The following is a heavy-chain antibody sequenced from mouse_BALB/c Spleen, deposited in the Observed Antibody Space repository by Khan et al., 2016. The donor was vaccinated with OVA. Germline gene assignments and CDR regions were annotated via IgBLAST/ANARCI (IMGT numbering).Heavy chain of an antibody. J-gene: IGHJ3*01. D-gene: IGHD2-4*01. V-gene: IGHV3-2*02. CDR3: ARKDYYDYDPFPY. CDR1: GYSITSEFA. CDR2: INYSGNT. Sequence: EVQLQESGPGLVKPSQSLSLTCTVTGYSITSEFAWNWIRQFPGNKLEWMGYINYSGNTRFNPSLKSRTSITLDTSKNQFFLQLNSVTTEDTATYYCARKDYYDYDPFPYWGQGTLVTVSA.